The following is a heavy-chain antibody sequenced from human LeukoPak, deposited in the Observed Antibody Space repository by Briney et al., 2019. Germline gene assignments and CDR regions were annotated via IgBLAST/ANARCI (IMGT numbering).Heavy chain of an antibody. V-gene: IGHV3-23*01. CDR3: AREDRITMIVVVLDY. CDR1: GFTFSSYA. D-gene: IGHD3-22*01. CDR2: ISGSGGST. Sequence: GGSLRLSCAASGFTFSSYAMSWVRQAPGKGLEWVSAISGSGGSTYYADSVKGRFTISRDNAKNSLYLQMNSLRAEDTAVYYCAREDRITMIVVVLDYWGQGTLVTVSS. J-gene: IGHJ4*02.